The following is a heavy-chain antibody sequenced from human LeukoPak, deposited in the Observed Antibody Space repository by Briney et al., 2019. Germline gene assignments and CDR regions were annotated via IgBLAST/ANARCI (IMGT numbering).Heavy chain of an antibody. CDR3: ARVMDYYDSSGTSDY. J-gene: IGHJ4*02. D-gene: IGHD3-22*01. CDR2: MYYSGSI. V-gene: IGHV4-39*07. CDR1: GGSIRTSSYY. Sequence: PSETLSLTCVVSGGSIRTSSYYWAWIRQPPGKGLEWIVSMYYSGSIYYNPSLKSRVTISVDTSKNQFSLKLSSVTAADTAVYYCARVMDYYDSSGTSDYWGQGTLVTVSS.